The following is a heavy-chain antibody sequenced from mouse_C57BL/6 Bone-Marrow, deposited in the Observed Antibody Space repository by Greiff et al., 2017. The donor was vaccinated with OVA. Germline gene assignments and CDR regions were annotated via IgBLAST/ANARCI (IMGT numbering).Heavy chain of an antibody. CDR1: GYTFTDYY. CDR3: AIYYDYSYWYFDV. J-gene: IGHJ1*03. CDR2: IFPGSGST. Sequence: QVQLQQSGPELVKPGASVKISCKASGYTFTDYYINWVKQRPGQGLEWIGWIFPGSGSTYYNEKFKGKATLTVDKSSSTAYMLLSSLTSEDSAVYFCAIYYDYSYWYFDVWGTGTTVTVSS. V-gene: IGHV1-75*01. D-gene: IGHD2-4*01.